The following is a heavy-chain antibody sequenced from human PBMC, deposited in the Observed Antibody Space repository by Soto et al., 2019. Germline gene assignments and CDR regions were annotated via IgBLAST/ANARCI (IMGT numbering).Heavy chain of an antibody. Sequence: QVQLQQWGAGLLEPSETLSLTCAVYGGSFSGYYWTWIRQPPGKGLEWIGEINHSGSTNYNPSLNTRVTISVDPPKNPFSLKLSSVTAADTAVYYCARRGGWTAFDPWGQGTLVSVSS. J-gene: IGHJ5*02. D-gene: IGHD3-16*01. V-gene: IGHV4-34*01. CDR1: GGSFSGYY. CDR2: INHSGST. CDR3: ARRGGWTAFDP.